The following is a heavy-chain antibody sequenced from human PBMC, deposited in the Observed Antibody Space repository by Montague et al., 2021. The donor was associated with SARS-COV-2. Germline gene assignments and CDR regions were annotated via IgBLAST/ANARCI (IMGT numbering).Heavy chain of an antibody. CDR1: GDSISRYY. V-gene: IGHV4-4*07. CDR3: ARSFCGPTTCYENWFGL. CDR2: VYSSGNT. D-gene: IGHD2-15*01. J-gene: IGHJ5*02. Sequence: SETLSLTCSVSGDSISRYYWSWVQQSAGRGLEWIGRVYSSGNTDSNPSLKSRVIMSRDTSTNQVSLKVTSVTAADTAVYYCARSFCGPTTCYENWFGLWGQGILVTVSS.